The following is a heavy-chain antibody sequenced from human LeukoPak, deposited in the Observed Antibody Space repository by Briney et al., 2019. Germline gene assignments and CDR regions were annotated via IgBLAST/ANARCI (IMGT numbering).Heavy chain of an antibody. CDR2: ISSSSSYI. CDR3: AVDYGDYVHGAFDI. D-gene: IGHD4-17*01. CDR1: GFTFSSYS. J-gene: IGHJ3*02. V-gene: IGHV3-21*01. Sequence: GGSLRPPCAASGFTFSSYSMNWVRQAPGKGLEWVSSISSSSSYIYYADSVKGRFTISRDNAKNSLYLQMNSLRAEDTAVYYCAVDYGDYVHGAFDIWGQGTMVTVSS.